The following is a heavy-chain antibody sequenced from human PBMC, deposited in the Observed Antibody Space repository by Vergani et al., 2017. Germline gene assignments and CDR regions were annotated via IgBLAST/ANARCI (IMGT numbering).Heavy chain of an antibody. D-gene: IGHD3-3*01. CDR3: ARAYYDFWSGYYNYYYYYMDV. V-gene: IGHV4-34*01. CDR1: GGSFSGYY. J-gene: IGHJ6*03. Sequence: QVQLQQWGAGLLKPSETLSLTCAVYGGSFSGYYWSWIRQPPGKGLEWIGSIYYSGSTSYNPSLTSRVTISVDTSKNQFSLKLSSVTAADTAVYYCARAYYDFWSGYYNYYYYYMDVWGKGTTVTVSS. CDR2: IYYSGST.